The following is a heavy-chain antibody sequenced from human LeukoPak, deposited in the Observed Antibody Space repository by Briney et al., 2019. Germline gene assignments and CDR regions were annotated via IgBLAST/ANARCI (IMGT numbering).Heavy chain of an antibody. V-gene: IGHV3-15*01. J-gene: IGHJ2*01. CDR3: STDTRVPDWYFDL. CDR1: GSTFTNAW. CDR2: IKSKTDGGTT. Sequence: GGSLRLSCAASGSTFTNAWMNWVRQAPGKGLEWVGRIKSKTDGGTTDYAAPVKGRFTISRDDSKNTLYLQMNSLQTEDTAVYYCSTDTRVPDWYFDLWGRGTLVTVSS.